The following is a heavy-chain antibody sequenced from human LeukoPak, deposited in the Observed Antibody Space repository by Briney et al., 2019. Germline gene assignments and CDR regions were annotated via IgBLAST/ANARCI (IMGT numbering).Heavy chain of an antibody. CDR2: FYSGINT. J-gene: IGHJ6*02. D-gene: IGHD3-10*01. Sequence: PGGSLRLSCAASGFTVSTNCMSWVRQAPGKGLEWVSFFYSGINTYHADSVKGRFTISRDDSKNTLYLEMNNLRAEDTAVYYCARDGGSGTYYLNYYYYGLDVWGQGTTVTVSS. V-gene: IGHV3-66*01. CDR1: GFTVSTNC. CDR3: ARDGGSGTYYLNYYYYGLDV.